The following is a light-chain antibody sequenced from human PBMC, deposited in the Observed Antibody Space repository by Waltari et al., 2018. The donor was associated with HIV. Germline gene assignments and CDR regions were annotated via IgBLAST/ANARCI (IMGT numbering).Light chain of an antibody. CDR2: GNS. CDR3: QSYDSSLSGGV. Sequence: QSALTQPPSVSGAPGQRVTISCTGSSSNIGAGYDVHWYQQVPGTAPKLLIYGNSNRSSGVPDRFSGSKSGTSASLAVTGLQAEDEADYYCQSYDSSLSGGVFGGGTKLTVL. CDR1: SSNIGAGYD. J-gene: IGLJ3*02. V-gene: IGLV1-40*01.